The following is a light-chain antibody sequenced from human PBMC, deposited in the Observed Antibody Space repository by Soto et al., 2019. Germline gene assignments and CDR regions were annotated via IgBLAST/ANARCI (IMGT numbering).Light chain of an antibody. Sequence: DIQMTQSPSSLSASVGDRVTITCRASQSINSYLNWYQQKPGKAPKLLIYAASSLQSGVPSRFSGSGSGTDFTLTISSQQPEDFATYYCQQTYTTPQTFGQGTKVEIK. CDR1: QSINSY. CDR2: AAS. CDR3: QQTYTTPQT. V-gene: IGKV1-39*01. J-gene: IGKJ1*01.